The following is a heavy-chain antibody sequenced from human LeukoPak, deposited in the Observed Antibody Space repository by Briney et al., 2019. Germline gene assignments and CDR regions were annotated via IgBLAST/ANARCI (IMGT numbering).Heavy chain of an antibody. D-gene: IGHD1-7*01. Sequence: SETLSLTCTVSGGSISSSSYYWGWLRQPPGKGLEWIGSIYYSGSTYYNPSLKSRVTISVDTSKNQFSLKLSSVTAADTAVYYCARYNWNYVFWGQGTLVTVSS. CDR3: ARYNWNYVF. CDR2: IYYSGST. J-gene: IGHJ4*02. V-gene: IGHV4-39*07. CDR1: GGSISSSSYY.